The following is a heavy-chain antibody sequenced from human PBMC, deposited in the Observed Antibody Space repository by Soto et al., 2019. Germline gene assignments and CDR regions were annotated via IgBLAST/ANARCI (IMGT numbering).Heavy chain of an antibody. CDR1: GGTFSSYA. CDR2: IIPIFGTA. V-gene: IGHV1-69*13. D-gene: IGHD6-6*01. CDR3: EREEYSSSFFHY. Sequence: SVKVSCKASGGTFSSYAISWVRQAPGQGLEWMGGIIPIFGTANYAQKFQGRVTITADESTSTAYMELSSLRCEDTAGNYSEREEYSSSFFHYWRQGTLVSGS. J-gene: IGHJ4*02.